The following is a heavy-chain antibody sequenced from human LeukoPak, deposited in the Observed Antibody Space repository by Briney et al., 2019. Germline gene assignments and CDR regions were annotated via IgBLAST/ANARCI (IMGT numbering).Heavy chain of an antibody. CDR2: ISGSGGST. J-gene: IGHJ5*02. D-gene: IGHD2-2*02. CDR1: GFTFSSYA. CDR3: EKGLAAIVRFDWFDP. Sequence: GGSLRLSCAASGFTFSSYAMSWVRQAPGKGLEWVSAISGSGGSTYYADSVKGRFTISRDNSKNTLYLQMNSLRAEDTAVYYCEKGLAAIVRFDWFDPWGQGTLVTVS. V-gene: IGHV3-23*01.